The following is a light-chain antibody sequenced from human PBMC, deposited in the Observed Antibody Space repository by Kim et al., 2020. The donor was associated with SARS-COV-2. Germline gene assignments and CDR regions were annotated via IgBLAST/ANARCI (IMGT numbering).Light chain of an antibody. Sequence: GQRVTRTFYGSGSSIGRRIDIWFHRLPATAPDNFIYNHNQRPSGGPDRFSGSRSGPSASLAISGLQSEDEADYSCATWDVSLDAWVFGGGAQLTVL. CDR1: GSSIGRRI. CDR2: NHN. V-gene: IGLV1-44*01. J-gene: IGLJ3*02. CDR3: ATWDVSLDAWV.